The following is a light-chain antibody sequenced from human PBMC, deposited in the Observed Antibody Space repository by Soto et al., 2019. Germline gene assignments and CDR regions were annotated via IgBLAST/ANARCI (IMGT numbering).Light chain of an antibody. V-gene: IGLV2-14*01. CDR1: SSDVGGYNY. CDR2: DVS. Sequence: QSVLTQPASVSGSPGQSITISCTGTSSDVGGYNYVSWYQQHPGKAPKLMIYDVSNRPSGVSNRFSGSKSGNTASLTISGLQAEDEADYYCSSYTSSPYVVFGGGTKLTVL. J-gene: IGLJ2*01. CDR3: SSYTSSPYVV.